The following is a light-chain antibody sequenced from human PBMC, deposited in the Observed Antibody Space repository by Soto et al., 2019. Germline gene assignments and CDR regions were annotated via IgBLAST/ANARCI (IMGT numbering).Light chain of an antibody. CDR2: AAS. CDR1: QSFSSY. V-gene: IGKV1-39*01. J-gene: IGKJ3*01. Sequence: DIPMTQSPSSLSASVGDRVTITCRASQSFSSYLNWYPQKPGTAPKLLLYAASSLQSGAPSRFSASGSGTDFALTISILHREDVATYYYHRSYCTPSEFTFGAGTKVDIK. CDR3: HRSYCTPSEFT.